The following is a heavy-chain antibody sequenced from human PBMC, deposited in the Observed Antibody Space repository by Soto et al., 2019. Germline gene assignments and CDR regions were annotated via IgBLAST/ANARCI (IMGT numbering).Heavy chain of an antibody. CDR3: ATRSFSSPESRP. Sequence: GESLKISFKTSGDSFNTDWIGWVRQMPGKGLEWIVVIYPGDLRIRYRPSFQGQVTISVDKSINTAYLQWSSPKASDTAIYYCATRSFSSPESRPGSLGTLVTVSS. J-gene: IGHJ5*02. CDR1: GDSFNTDW. CDR2: IYPGDLRI. V-gene: IGHV5-51*01. D-gene: IGHD1-26*01.